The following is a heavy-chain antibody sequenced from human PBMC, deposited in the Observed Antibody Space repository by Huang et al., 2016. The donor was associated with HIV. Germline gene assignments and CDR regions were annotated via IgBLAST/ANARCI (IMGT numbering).Heavy chain of an antibody. Sequence: QLLLQESGPGLVKPSEALALTCAVSGGSIRSSDYHWGWIRQPPGKGLEWIGSIYYKGSTHYSPSLKSRATLAVDTSKNLFFLNLTSMTAADTAVYYCARHREGPVAYYSGWGSHLNYMDVWGRGRTVVVSS. V-gene: IGHV4-39*01. CDR2: IYYKGST. CDR3: ARHREGPVAYYSGWGSHLNYMDV. D-gene: IGHD3-10*01. J-gene: IGHJ6*03. CDR1: GGSIRSSDYH.